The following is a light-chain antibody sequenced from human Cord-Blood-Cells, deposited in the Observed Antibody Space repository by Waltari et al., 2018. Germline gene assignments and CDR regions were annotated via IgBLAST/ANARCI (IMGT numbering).Light chain of an antibody. J-gene: IGLJ2*01. Sequence: QSALTQPASVSGSPGQSITISCTGTSRDAGGYNYVSWYQQHPGKAPKLMIYDVSNRHSGVSNRFSGSKSGNTASLTIAGLQAEDEADYYCSSYTSSSTVFGGGTKLTVL. CDR3: SSYTSSSTV. CDR1: SRDAGGYNY. V-gene: IGLV2-14*01. CDR2: DVS.